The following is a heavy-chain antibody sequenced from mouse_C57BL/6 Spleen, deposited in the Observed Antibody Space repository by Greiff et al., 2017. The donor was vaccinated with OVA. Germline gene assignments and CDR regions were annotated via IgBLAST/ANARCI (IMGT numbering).Heavy chain of an antibody. CDR2: ISSGSSTI. Sequence: EVKLMESGGGLVKPGGSLKLSCAASGFTFSDYGMHWVRQAPEKGLEWVAYISSGSSTIYYADTVKGRFTISRDNAKYTLFLQMTSLSSEATAMYYCARVPIYYAMDYWGQGTSVTVSS. D-gene: IGHD5-1*01. V-gene: IGHV5-17*01. CDR1: GFTFSDYG. J-gene: IGHJ4*01. CDR3: ARVPIYYAMDY.